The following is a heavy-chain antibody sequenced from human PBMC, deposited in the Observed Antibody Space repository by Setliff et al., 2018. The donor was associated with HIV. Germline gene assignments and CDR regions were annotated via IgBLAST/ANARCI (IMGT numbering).Heavy chain of an antibody. CDR3: AGDLSPYGSGDPYYYYGMDV. CDR2: IYYTGST. J-gene: IGHJ6*02. D-gene: IGHD3-10*01. V-gene: IGHV4-59*06. CDR1: GGPMSPYY. Sequence: PSETLSLTCTVSGGPMSPYYWSWIRQRPGKGLEWIGYIYYTGSTYYHPSLKSRVLISVDTSNNLFSLSLRSVTAADTAVYYCAGDLSPYGSGDPYYYYGMDVWGQGTTVTVSS.